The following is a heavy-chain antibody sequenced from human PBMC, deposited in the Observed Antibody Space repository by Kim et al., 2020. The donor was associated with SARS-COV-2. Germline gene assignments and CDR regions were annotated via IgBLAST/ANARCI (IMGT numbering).Heavy chain of an antibody. J-gene: IGHJ5*02. V-gene: IGHV3-15*01. CDR3: TTDLRDRECIDCSSTT. CDR1: GFTFSHDW. D-gene: IGHD2-2*01. Sequence: GGSLRLSCAASGFTFSHDWMSWVRQAPGKGLEWVGRIKSKTDDETTDYAATVKGRFINSRDDSKNTLYLQMNRRKAGDTAVYYCTTDLRDRECIDCSSTTWGRETLVPLSS. CDR2: IKSKTDDETT.